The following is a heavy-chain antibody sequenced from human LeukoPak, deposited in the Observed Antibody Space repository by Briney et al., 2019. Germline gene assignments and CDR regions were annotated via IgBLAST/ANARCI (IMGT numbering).Heavy chain of an antibody. J-gene: IGHJ4*02. V-gene: IGHV3-23*01. CDR2: ISGSGTGT. CDR1: GFTFSSYA. D-gene: IGHD6-19*01. Sequence: GGSLRLSCAASGFTFSSYAMSWVRQAPGKGLEWVSTISGSGTGTYYADSVKGRFTISRDNSKYTLYLQMNSLRADDTAVYYCAKGGYSSGWRNYFDYWSQGTLVTVSS. CDR3: AKGGYSSGWRNYFDY.